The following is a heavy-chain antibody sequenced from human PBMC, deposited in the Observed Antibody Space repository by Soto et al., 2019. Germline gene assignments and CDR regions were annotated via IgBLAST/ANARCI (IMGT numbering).Heavy chain of an antibody. CDR1: GNPFISYA. CDR3: VWSCTGGSCSDY. J-gene: IGHJ4*02. D-gene: IGHD2-15*01. Sequence: QVRLVQSGAELKKPGASVKVSCKASGNPFISYAISWVRQAPGQGLEWMGRFSVYNGNTIYAQKFHDRLTVTTDTSTTTAYMELRSLTSADTAVYYCVWSCTGGSCSDYWGQGTLVTVSS. CDR2: FSVYNGNT. V-gene: IGHV1-18*04.